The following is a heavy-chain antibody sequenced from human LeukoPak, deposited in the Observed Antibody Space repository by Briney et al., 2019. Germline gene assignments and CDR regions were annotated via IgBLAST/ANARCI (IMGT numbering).Heavy chain of an antibody. CDR1: GGSFSGYY. V-gene: IGHV4-34*01. CDR3: ARVILCDSSGYWRYWFDP. J-gene: IGHJ5*02. Sequence: SETLPLTCAVYGGSFSGYYWSWIRQPPGKGLEWIGEINHSGSTNYNPSLKSRVTISVDTSKNQFSLKLSSVTAADTAVYYCARVILCDSSGYWRYWFDPWGQGTLVTVSS. CDR2: INHSGST. D-gene: IGHD3-22*01.